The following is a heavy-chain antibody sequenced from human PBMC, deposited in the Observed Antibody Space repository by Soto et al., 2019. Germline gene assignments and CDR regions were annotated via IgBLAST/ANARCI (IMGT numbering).Heavy chain of an antibody. D-gene: IGHD3-16*01. CDR2: ISYDGSNK. Sequence: LRLSCAASGFTFSSYAMHWVRQAPGKGLEWVAVISYDGSNKYYADSVKGRFTISRDNSKNTLYLQMNSLRAEDTAVYYCARAKEAPNGGFDYWGQGTLVTVSS. CDR1: GFTFSSYA. CDR3: ARAKEAPNGGFDY. J-gene: IGHJ4*02. V-gene: IGHV3-30-3*01.